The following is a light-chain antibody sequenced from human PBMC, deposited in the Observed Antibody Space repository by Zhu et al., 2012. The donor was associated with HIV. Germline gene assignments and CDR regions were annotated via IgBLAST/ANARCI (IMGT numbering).Light chain of an antibody. V-gene: IGKV3-15*01. CDR3: QQYNNWPPLT. J-gene: IGKJ4*01. Sequence: EIVMTQSPATLSVSPGERATLSCRASQSVSDNLAWYQQKPGQAPRLLIYGASTRATDIPGRFSGSGSGTEFTLTISSMQSEDFAVYYCQQYNNWPPLTFGGGTKVEIK. CDR2: GAS. CDR1: QSVSDN.